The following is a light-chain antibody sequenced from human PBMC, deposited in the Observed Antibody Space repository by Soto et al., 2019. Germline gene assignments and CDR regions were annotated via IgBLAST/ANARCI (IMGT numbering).Light chain of an antibody. J-gene: IGKJ1*01. V-gene: IGKV1-27*01. Sequence: DIQMTQSPSSLSAPVGDRVTITCRASQGIRNYLAWYQKKPGKVPKLLIYAASTLQSGVPSRFSGSGSGTDFTLTISSLQPEDVATYYCQKYNSAPRTFGQGTKVEIK. CDR1: QGIRNY. CDR2: AAS. CDR3: QKYNSAPRT.